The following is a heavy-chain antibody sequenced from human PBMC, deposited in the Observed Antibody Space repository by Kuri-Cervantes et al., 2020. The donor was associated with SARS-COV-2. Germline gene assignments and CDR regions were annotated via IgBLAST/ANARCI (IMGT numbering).Heavy chain of an antibody. CDR3: ARVPAIVVVPAAIVDWYFDL. D-gene: IGHD2-2*01. CDR2: INAGNGNT. V-gene: IGHV1-3*01. CDR1: GYTFTSYA. J-gene: IGHJ2*01. Sequence: ASVKVSCKASGYTFTSYAMHWVRQAPGQRLEWMGWINAGNGNTKYSQKFQGRVTITRDTSASTAYMELSSLRSEDTAVYYCARVPAIVVVPAAIVDWYFDLWGRGTLVTVSS.